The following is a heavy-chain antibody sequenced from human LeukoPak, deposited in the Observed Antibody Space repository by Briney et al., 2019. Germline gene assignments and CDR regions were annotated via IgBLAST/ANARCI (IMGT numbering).Heavy chain of an antibody. J-gene: IGHJ4*02. CDR2: MYHSGST. CDR3: ARDGGGFDY. CDR1: GGSINNSNW. D-gene: IGHD2-15*01. V-gene: IGHV4-4*02. Sequence: PSETLSLTCAVSGGSINNSNWWSWVRQPPGKGLEWIGQMYHSGSTNYNPSLKSRLTISVDKSNNQFSLKPRFVTAADTAMYYCARDGGGFDYWGQGTLVTVSS.